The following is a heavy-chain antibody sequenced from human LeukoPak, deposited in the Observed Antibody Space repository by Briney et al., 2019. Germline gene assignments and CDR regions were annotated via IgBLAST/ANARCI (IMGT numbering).Heavy chain of an antibody. J-gene: IGHJ4*02. CDR2: IFYSGNT. CDR3: ARLGGYSYGSSYYCDY. V-gene: IGHV4-39*01. D-gene: IGHD5-18*01. CDR1: GGSIGSSNYY. Sequence: SETLSLTCTVSGGSIGSSNYYWGWIRQPPGKGLEWIGNIFYSGNTYYNPSLKSRVTISVDTSKNQFSLRLSSVTAADTAVYYCARLGGYSYGSSYYCDYWGQGTLVTVSS.